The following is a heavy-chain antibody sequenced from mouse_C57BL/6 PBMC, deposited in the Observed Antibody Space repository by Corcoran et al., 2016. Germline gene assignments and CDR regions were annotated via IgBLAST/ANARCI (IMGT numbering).Heavy chain of an antibody. Sequence: DVQLQESGPGLVKPSQSLSLTCSVTGYSITSGYYWNWIRQFPGNKLEWMGYISYDGSNNYNPSLKNRISITRDTSKNQFFLKLNSVTTEDTATYYCASQLGRGYWGQGTTLTVSS. J-gene: IGHJ2*01. D-gene: IGHD4-1*02. CDR2: ISYDGSN. CDR1: GYSITSGYY. V-gene: IGHV3-6*01. CDR3: ASQLGRGY.